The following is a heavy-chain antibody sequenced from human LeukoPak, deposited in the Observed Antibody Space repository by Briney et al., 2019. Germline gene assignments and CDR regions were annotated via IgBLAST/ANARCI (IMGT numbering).Heavy chain of an antibody. CDR3: ARGRLRATLYYFDY. Sequence: PGGSLRLSCAASGFTFSSYAMHWFRQAPGKGLEWVAVISCDGSNKYYADSVKGRFTISRDNSKNTLYLQMNSLRAEDTAVYYCARGRLRATLYYFDYWGQGTLVTVSS. CDR2: ISCDGSNK. J-gene: IGHJ4*02. D-gene: IGHD4-17*01. CDR1: GFTFSSYA. V-gene: IGHV3-30*04.